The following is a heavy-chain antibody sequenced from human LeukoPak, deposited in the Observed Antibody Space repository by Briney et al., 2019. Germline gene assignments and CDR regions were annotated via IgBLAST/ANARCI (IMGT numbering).Heavy chain of an antibody. CDR1: GDSVSSNSAA. V-gene: IGHV6-1*01. D-gene: IGHD6-19*01. J-gene: IGHJ6*02. Sequence: SQTLSLTCAISGDSVSSNSAAWNWIRQSPSRGLEWLGRTCYRSKWYNDYAVSVKSRITINPDTSKNQFSLQLNSVTPEDTAVYYRARERGGGWYGNYYYGMDVWGQGTTVTVSS. CDR3: ARERGGGWYGNYYYGMDV. CDR2: TCYRSKWYN.